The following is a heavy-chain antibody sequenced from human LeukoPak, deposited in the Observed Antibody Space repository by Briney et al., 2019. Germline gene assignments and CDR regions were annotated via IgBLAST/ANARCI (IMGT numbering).Heavy chain of an antibody. CDR1: GCSFTRYW. D-gene: IGHD3-3*01. Sequence: GEYPKIPCHGSGCSFTRYWIFWVRQMPGPGLEWLGVNNPAGSDTRYSPSFRGRVTISADKSISTAYLQWSSLKASDTAMYYCARRSGDYSYYYIDVWGKGTTVTISS. V-gene: IGHV5-51*01. J-gene: IGHJ6*03. CDR2: NNPAGSDT. CDR3: ARRSGDYSYYYIDV.